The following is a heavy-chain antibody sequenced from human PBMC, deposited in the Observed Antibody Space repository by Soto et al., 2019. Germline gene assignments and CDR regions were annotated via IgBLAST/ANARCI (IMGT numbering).Heavy chain of an antibody. J-gene: IGHJ4*02. CDR3: AHATYYNSGQFAY. CDR2: IYWDDDK. Sequence: QITLKESGPTLVKPTQTLTLTCTFSGFSLRSSGVGVGWIRQPPGKALEWLALIYWDDDKRYSPSLKTRLTISQDTSKNQVVHTMSNMDPVDTGTDFCAHATYYNSGQFAYWGPGTLVTVS. D-gene: IGHD3-10*01. V-gene: IGHV2-5*02. CDR1: GFSLRSSGVG.